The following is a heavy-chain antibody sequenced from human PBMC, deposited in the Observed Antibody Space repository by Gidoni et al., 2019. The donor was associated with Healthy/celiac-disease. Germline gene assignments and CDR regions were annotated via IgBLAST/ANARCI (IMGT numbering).Heavy chain of an antibody. CDR1: GFTFRSYA. J-gene: IGHJ4*02. CDR2: ISYDGSNK. CDR3: ARDPGRVTQTRLDY. Sequence: QVQLVESGGGVVQPGRSLRLSCAASGFTFRSYAMHWVRQAPGKGLEWVAVISYDGSNKYYADSVKGRFTISRDNSKNTLYLQMNSLRAEDTAVYYCARDPGRVTQTRLDYWGQGTLVTVSS. V-gene: IGHV3-30-3*01. D-gene: IGHD2-15*01.